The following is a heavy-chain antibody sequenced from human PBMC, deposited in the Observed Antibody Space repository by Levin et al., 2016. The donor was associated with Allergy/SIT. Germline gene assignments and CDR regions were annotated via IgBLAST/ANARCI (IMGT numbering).Heavy chain of an antibody. V-gene: IGHV3-7*03. J-gene: IGHJ4*02. D-gene: IGHD3-10*01. CDR3: AREPDGSGSYIPFFDY. CDR2: IKQDGSEK. Sequence: WIRQPPGKGLEWVANIKQDGSEKYYVDSVKGRFTISRDNAKNSLYLQMNSLRAEDTAVYYCAREPDGSGSYIPFFDYWGQGTLVTVSS.